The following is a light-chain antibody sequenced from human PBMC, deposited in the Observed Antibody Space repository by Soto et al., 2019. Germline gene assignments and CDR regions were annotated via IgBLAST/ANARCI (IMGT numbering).Light chain of an antibody. J-gene: IGKJ1*01. CDR1: QSVSSY. CDR3: QQRSNWRT. Sequence: EIVLTQSPATLSLSPGERATLSCRARQSVSSYLAWYQQKPGQAPRLLIYDASNRATDIPARFSGSGSGTDFTLTISSLEPEDFAVYYCQQRSNWRTFGQGTKVEIK. V-gene: IGKV3-11*01. CDR2: DAS.